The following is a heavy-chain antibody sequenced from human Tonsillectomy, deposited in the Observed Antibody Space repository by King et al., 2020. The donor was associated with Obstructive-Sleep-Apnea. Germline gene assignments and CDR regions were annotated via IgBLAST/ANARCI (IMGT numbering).Heavy chain of an antibody. D-gene: IGHD6-13*01. V-gene: IGHV4-34*01. CDR2: INHSGST. CDR3: ASGSGAAAVNWLDP. Sequence: VQLQQWGAGLLKPSETLSLTCAVFGGSFSDYYWSWIRQPPGKGLEWFGEINHSGSTNYNPSLKSRVTISVDTSKNQFSLKLRSVTAADTAVYFCASGSGAAAVNWLDPWGQGTLVTVSS. J-gene: IGHJ5*02. CDR1: GGSFSDYY.